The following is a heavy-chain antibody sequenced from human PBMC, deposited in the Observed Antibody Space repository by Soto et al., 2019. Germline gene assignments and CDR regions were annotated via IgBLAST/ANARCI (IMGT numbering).Heavy chain of an antibody. CDR3: AMLGGWSGGSSGMDV. CDR1: GGSFSGYY. Sequence: SETLSLTCAVYGGSFSGYYWSWIRQPPGKGLEWIGEINHSGVTNYKPSLKRRVTISVDTSKNQFSLYLQMNSLKSEDTAVYYCAMLGGWSGGSSGMDVWGQGTTVTV. CDR2: INHSGVT. D-gene: IGHD6-19*01. J-gene: IGHJ6*02. V-gene: IGHV4-34*01.